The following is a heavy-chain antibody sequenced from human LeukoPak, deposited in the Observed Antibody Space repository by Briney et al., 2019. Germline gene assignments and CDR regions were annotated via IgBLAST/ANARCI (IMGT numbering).Heavy chain of an antibody. Sequence: ASVKVSCKTSGYTFSNYGISWVRQAPGQGLEWMGWITAYNGNRLYAQRFQGRITLTTDTSTSTSYMGLRSLEYDDTAIYYCARDNDKVVDHWGQGTLVTVSS. J-gene: IGHJ4*01. CDR3: ARDNDKVVDH. D-gene: IGHD1-1*01. V-gene: IGHV1-18*01. CDR1: GYTFSNYG. CDR2: ITAYNGNR.